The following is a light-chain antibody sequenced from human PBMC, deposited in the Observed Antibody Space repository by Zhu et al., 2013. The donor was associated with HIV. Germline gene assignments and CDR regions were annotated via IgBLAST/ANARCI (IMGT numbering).Light chain of an antibody. V-gene: IGKV3-20*01. J-gene: IGKJ4*01. CDR3: QQYGNSPLT. CDR2: GAS. CDR1: QTVTSNY. Sequence: EIVLTQSPGTLSLSPGERAILSCRASQTVTSNYLAWYQHKLGQAPRLLIYGASTRATGVPDKFSGSGSGTDFTLTISRLEPEDSAVYFCQQYGNSPLTFGGGTKVEIK.